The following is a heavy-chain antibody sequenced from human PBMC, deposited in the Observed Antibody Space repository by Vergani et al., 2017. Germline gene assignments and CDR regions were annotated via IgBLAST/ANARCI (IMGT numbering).Heavy chain of an antibody. CDR1: GGSISDYY. V-gene: IGHV4-59*01. Sequence: QVQLQESGPGLVKSSETLSLTCTVSGGSISDYYWNWLRQPPGEGLEWIGYIYKSGSSTYNPSLQGRVTISADTSKNPFSLKLTSVTAADTALYYCARDRGYSTGWYSSFDIWGQGTMVTVSS. CDR3: ARDRGYSTGWYSSFDI. D-gene: IGHD6-19*01. J-gene: IGHJ3*02. CDR2: IYKSGSS.